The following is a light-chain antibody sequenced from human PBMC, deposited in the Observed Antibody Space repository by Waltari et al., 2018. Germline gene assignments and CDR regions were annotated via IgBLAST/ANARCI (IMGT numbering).Light chain of an antibody. Sequence: FQLTQSPSSLSAPVGARVPITCRASQYISTYLNWYQQKPGKGPNLLIYAASTLQSGVPSRFSGSGSGTDLTFTISSLQLEDFATYYCQQSYDTPRTFGQGTKVEVK. V-gene: IGKV1-39*01. CDR3: QQSYDTPRT. J-gene: IGKJ1*01. CDR1: QYISTY. CDR2: AAS.